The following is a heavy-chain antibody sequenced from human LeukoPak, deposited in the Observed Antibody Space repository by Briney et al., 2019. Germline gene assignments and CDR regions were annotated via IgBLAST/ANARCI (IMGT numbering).Heavy chain of an antibody. CDR2: IYGDGSFT. V-gene: IGHV3-74*01. CDR1: GFTFSNFW. CDR3: AKVRLYCSGGSSCYYHPFDY. J-gene: IGHJ4*02. Sequence: QAGGSLRLSCAASGFTFSNFWMHWVRHAPGKGLVWVALIYGDGSFTRYADSVKGRFTISRDNAKNTVYLQMNSLRAEDTAVYYCAKVRLYCSGGSSCYYHPFDYWGQGTLVTVSS. D-gene: IGHD2-15*01.